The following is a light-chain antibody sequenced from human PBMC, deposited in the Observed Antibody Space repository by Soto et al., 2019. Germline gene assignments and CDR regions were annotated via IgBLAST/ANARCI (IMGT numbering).Light chain of an antibody. CDR1: QSISSW. Sequence: DIQMTQSPSTLSASVGDGVTITCRASQSISSWLAWYQQKPGKAPKLLIYDASSLESGVPSRFSGSGSGTEFTLTISSLQPDDFATYYCQQYNSYSITLGQGTRLEI. V-gene: IGKV1-5*01. CDR2: DAS. J-gene: IGKJ5*01. CDR3: QQYNSYSIT.